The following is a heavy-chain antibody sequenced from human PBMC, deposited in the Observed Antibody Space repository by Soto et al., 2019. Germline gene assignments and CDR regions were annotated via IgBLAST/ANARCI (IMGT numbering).Heavy chain of an antibody. CDR2: INSDGSST. D-gene: IGHD2-8*01. Sequence: QSVGSLRLSCAASGFTFSSYWMHWVRQAPGKGLVWVSRINSDGSSTSYADSVKGRFTIPRDNAKNTLYLQMNSLRAEDTAVYYCARQRHILDCTNGVCYTGWTSDYYYGMDVWGQGTTVTVSS. V-gene: IGHV3-74*01. J-gene: IGHJ6*02. CDR1: GFTFSSYW. CDR3: ARQRHILDCTNGVCYTGWTSDYYYGMDV.